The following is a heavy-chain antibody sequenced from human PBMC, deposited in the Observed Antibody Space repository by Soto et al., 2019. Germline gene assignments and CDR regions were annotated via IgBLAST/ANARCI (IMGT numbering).Heavy chain of an antibody. V-gene: IGHV1-24*01. CDR2: FDPEDGET. J-gene: IGHJ6*02. CDR3: ATDCSSTSCYVYGMDV. CDR1: GYTLTELS. Sequence: ASVKVSCKVSGYTLTELSMHWLRQAPGKGLEWMGGFDPEDGETIYAQKFQGRVTMTEDTSTDTAYMELSSLRSEDTAVYYCATDCSSTSCYVYGMDVWGQGTTVTVSS. D-gene: IGHD2-2*01.